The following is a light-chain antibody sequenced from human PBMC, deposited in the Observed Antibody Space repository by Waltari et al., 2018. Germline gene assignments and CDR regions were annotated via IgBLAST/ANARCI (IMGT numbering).Light chain of an antibody. J-gene: IGLJ1*01. V-gene: IGLV2-14*01. CDR2: EVT. CDR1: TNDVGGYNF. CDR3: HSYTGSRTYV. Sequence: QSALTQPASVSGSPGQSITIFCTGTTNDVGGYNFVSWYQHHPGKAPKLIIYEVTKRPSAVSTRFSGSKSGNTASLTISGLQAEDEADYYCHSYTGSRTYVFGTGTKVTVL.